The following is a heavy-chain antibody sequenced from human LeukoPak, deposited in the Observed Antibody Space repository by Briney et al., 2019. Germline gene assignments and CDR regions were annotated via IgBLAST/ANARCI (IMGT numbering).Heavy chain of an antibody. Sequence: GSLRLSCAASGFTFSSYAMSWVRQAPGKGLEWVSAISGSGGSTYYADSVKGRFTISRDNSKNTLYLQMNSLRAEDTAVYYCAKGTYYYDSGGYRDYYYYMDVWGKGTTVTVSS. CDR3: AKGTYYYDSGGYRDYYYYMDV. J-gene: IGHJ6*03. CDR2: ISGSGGST. D-gene: IGHD3-22*01. V-gene: IGHV3-23*01. CDR1: GFTFSSYA.